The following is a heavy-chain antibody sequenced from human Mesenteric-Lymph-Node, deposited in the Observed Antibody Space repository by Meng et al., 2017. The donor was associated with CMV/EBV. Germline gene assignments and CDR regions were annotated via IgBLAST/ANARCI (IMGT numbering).Heavy chain of an antibody. D-gene: IGHD3-16*01. V-gene: IGHV3-21*01. CDR1: GFTFDTYT. CDR2: ITSFSSHI. J-gene: IGHJ3*01. Sequence: GESLKISCAASGFTFDTYTMSWVRQAPGKGLEWVSSITSFSSHIYYADSVKGRFTISRDNADSSLYLQVNSLRAEDTAVYYRARDYWIDGGAFDLWGQGTMVTVSS. CDR3: ARDYWIDGGAFDL.